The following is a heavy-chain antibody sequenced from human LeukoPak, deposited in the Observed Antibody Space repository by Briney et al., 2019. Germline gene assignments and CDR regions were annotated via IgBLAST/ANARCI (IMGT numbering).Heavy chain of an antibody. Sequence: SETLSLTCTVSGGSISSYYWSWLRQPPGKGLEWIGYIYYSGYTNYNPSLKSRVTISVDTSKNQFSLKMRSVAAADTAVYYCARTTMVRGTYYMDVWGKGTTVTISS. CDR2: IYYSGYT. CDR3: ARTTMVRGTYYMDV. J-gene: IGHJ6*03. V-gene: IGHV4-59*12. CDR1: GGSISSYY. D-gene: IGHD3-10*01.